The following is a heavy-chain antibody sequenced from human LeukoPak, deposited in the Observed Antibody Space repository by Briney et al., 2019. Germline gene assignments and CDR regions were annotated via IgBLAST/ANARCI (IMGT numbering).Heavy chain of an antibody. CDR2: ISSSSSYI. CDR3: ARDGTYYDIKGGFDY. CDR1: GFTFSSYS. Sequence: GGSLRLSCAASGFTFSSYSMNWVRQAPGKGLEWVSSISSSSSYIYYADSVRGRFTISRDNAKNSLYLQMNSLRAEDTAVYYCARDGTYYDIKGGFDYWGQGTLVTVSS. J-gene: IGHJ4*02. V-gene: IGHV3-21*01. D-gene: IGHD3-9*01.